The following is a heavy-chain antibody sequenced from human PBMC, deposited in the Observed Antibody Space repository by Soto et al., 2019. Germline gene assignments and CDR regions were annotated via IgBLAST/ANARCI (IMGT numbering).Heavy chain of an antibody. J-gene: IGHJ4*02. Sequence: EVQLVESGGGLVQPGGSLRLSCAASGFTFSSYSMNWVRQAPGKGLEWVSYIRSSSSTIHYADSVKGRFTISRDNAKNSLYLQMNSLRDEATAVYYCARGGGGWLQVGADYFDYWGQGTLVTVSS. CDR3: ARGGGGWLQVGADYFDY. CDR2: IRSSSSTI. V-gene: IGHV3-48*02. D-gene: IGHD5-12*01. CDR1: GFTFSSYS.